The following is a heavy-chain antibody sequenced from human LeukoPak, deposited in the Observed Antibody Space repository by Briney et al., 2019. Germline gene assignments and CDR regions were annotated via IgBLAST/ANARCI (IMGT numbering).Heavy chain of an antibody. J-gene: IGHJ6*03. CDR3: ARDNSDWVSEYYYYMDV. Sequence: SETLSLTCTVSGGSIGSSNYYWGWIRQPPGKGLEWIGSIYYSGSTYYNPSLKSRVTISVDTSKNQFSLKLSSATAADTAVYYCARDNSDWVSEYYYYMDVWGKGTTVTVSS. CDR2: IYYSGST. D-gene: IGHD2-21*02. CDR1: GGSIGSSNYY. V-gene: IGHV4-39*07.